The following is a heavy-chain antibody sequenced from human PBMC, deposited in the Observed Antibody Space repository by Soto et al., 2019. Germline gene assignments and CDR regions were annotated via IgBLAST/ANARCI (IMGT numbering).Heavy chain of an antibody. CDR3: TSLYQGISN. Sequence: PGGSLRLSVAASGFTFSSVWMSWVRQTPGKGLEWVGRILSKTDADTTDYAAPVKGRFTISRDDSKNALYLQMNSLKTEDTAVYYCTSLYQGISNWGQGTLVTVSS. J-gene: IGHJ4*02. CDR2: ILSKTDADTT. CDR1: GFTFSSVW. D-gene: IGHD1-20*01. V-gene: IGHV3-15*01.